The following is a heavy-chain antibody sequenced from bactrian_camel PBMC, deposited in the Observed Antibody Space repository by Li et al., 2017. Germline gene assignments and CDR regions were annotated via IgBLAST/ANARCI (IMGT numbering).Heavy chain of an antibody. CDR2: VNRAGGST. J-gene: IGHJ4*01. V-gene: IGHV3S40*01. CDR3: AVGAAAWQQGLGGY. D-gene: IGHD1*01. CDR1: GFTFKDYE. Sequence: VQLVESGGGLVQPGGSLRLSCAVSGFTFKDYEMSWVRQAPGRGLEWVLGVNRAGGSTGYADSVKGRFTISVDNAKNSLTLQLNSLKTEDTGIYYCAVGAAAWQQGLGGYWGQGTQVTVS.